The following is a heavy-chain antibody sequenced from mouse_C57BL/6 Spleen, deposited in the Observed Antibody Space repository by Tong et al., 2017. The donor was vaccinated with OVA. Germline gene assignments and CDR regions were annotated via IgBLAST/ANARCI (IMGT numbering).Heavy chain of an antibody. D-gene: IGHD2-5*01. CDR2: IYPGSGST. V-gene: IGHV1-55*01. CDR3: ARFPPSNYGAMDY. Sequence: VQLQESGAELVRPGASVKLSCAASGFNIKDDYMHWVKQRPEQGLEWIGDIYPGSGSTNYNEKFKSKATLTVDTSSSTAYMQLSSLTSEDSAVYFCARFPPSNYGAMDYWGQGTSVTVSS. CDR1: GFNIKDDY. J-gene: IGHJ4*01.